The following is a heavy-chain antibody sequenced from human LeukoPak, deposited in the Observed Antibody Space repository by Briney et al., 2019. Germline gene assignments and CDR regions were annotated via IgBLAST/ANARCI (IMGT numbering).Heavy chain of an antibody. J-gene: IGHJ4*02. CDR3: ARDTRIVVVPAAHNDC. CDR1: GYTFTNYG. CDR2: ISAYNGNT. V-gene: IGHV1-18*01. Sequence: ASVKVSCKASGYTFTNYGISWVRQAPGQGLEWMGWISAYNGNTNYAQKLQGRVTMTTDTSTSTAYMELRSLTSDDTAVYYCARDTRIVVVPAAHNDCWGQGTLVTVSS. D-gene: IGHD2-2*01.